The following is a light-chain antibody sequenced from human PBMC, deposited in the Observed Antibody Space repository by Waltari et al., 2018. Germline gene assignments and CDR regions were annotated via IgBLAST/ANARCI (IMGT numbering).Light chain of an antibody. Sequence: ENGVTQSPGTLSLSPGERATLSCRPSQTLNSRDLAWNQHKPAQAPRLLIYGTSDRASGVPGRCRGSGSVTDFTRTITRLEPEDFAVYYCRRSGGSFGPGTKVDVK. CDR1: QTLNSRD. V-gene: IGKV3-20*01. CDR3: RRSGGS. CDR2: GTS. J-gene: IGKJ3*01.